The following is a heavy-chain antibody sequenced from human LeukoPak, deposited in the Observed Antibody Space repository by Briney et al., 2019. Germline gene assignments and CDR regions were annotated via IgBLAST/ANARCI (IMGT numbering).Heavy chain of an antibody. CDR2: INHSGST. J-gene: IGHJ4*02. Sequence: SETLSLTCAVYGGSFSGYYWSWIRQPPGKGLEWIGEINHSGSTNYNPSLKSRVTISVDTSKNQFSLKLSSVTAADTAVYYCARHFDGWYQRSGYFDYWGQGTLVTVSS. CDR3: ARHFDGWYQRSGYFDY. D-gene: IGHD6-19*01. CDR1: GGSFSGYY. V-gene: IGHV4-34*01.